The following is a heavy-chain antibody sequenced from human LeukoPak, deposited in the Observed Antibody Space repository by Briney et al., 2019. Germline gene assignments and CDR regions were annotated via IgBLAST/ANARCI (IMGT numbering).Heavy chain of an antibody. CDR2: ISSSSSYI. V-gene: IGHV3-21*01. J-gene: IGHJ4*02. D-gene: IGHD2-2*01. CDR3: ASGCSSTSCYRGRDY. CDR1: GFTFSSYS. Sequence: GGSLRLSCAASGFTFSSYSMNWVPQAPGKGLEWVSSISSSSSYIYYADSVKGRFTISRDNAKNSLYLQMNSLRAEDTAVYYCASGCSSTSCYRGRDYWGQGTLVTVSS.